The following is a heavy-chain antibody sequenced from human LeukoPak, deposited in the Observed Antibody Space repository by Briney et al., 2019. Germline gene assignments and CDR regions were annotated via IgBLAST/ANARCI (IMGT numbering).Heavy chain of an antibody. D-gene: IGHD3-9*01. CDR3: ARGVGYDILTGYYERFGAFDI. CDR2: VHHTGKT. Sequence: PSETLSLTCTVSGYSISSGYYWEWIRQPPGKGLAWIGTVHHTGKTNYNPSLKSRVTISVDTSKNQFSLRLSSVTAADTAVYYCARGVGYDILTGYYERFGAFDIWGQGTMVTVSS. CDR1: GYSISSGYY. V-gene: IGHV4-38-2*02. J-gene: IGHJ3*02.